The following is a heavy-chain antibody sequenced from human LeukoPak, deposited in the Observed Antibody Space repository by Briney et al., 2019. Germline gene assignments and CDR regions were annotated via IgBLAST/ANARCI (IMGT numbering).Heavy chain of an antibody. CDR3: ASRHCSGGGCYFAGADPFDY. CDR2: IYSGGNI. CDR1: GFTVSSTY. J-gene: IGHJ4*02. V-gene: IGHV3-53*01. Sequence: GGSLRLSCAASGFTVSSTYMSWVRQAPGKGLEWVSVIYSGGNIYYIDSVKGRFTISRDTSKNTLYLQMNSLRVEDTAVYYCASRHCSGGGCYFAGADPFDYWGQGTLVTVSS. D-gene: IGHD2-15*01.